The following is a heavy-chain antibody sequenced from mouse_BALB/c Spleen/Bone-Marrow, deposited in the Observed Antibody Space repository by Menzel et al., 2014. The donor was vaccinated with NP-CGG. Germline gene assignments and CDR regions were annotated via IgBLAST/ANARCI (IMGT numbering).Heavy chain of an antibody. J-gene: IGHJ3*01. CDR3: ATGDYGAWFAC. CDR1: GFTFSNYD. D-gene: IGHD2-4*01. Sequence: EVMLVESGGDLVKPGGSLKLSCAASGFTFSNYDMSWGRQTPEKRLEWVATISSGGYYSYYPDSAKGRFTISRDNAKNTLYLQMSSLRSEDTAMYYCATGDYGAWFACWGQGTLVTVSA. V-gene: IGHV5-9-1*01. CDR2: ISSGGYYS.